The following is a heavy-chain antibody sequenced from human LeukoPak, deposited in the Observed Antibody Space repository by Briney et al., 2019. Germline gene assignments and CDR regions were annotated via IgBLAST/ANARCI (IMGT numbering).Heavy chain of an antibody. V-gene: IGHV3-23*01. CDR1: GFTFSSYA. CDR3: ARIYYYDSSGYQCYFDY. D-gene: IGHD3-22*01. Sequence: GGSLRLSCAASGFTFSSYAMSWVRQAPGKGLEWVSAISGSGGSTYYADSVKGRFTISRDNAKNSLYLQMSSLRDEDTAVYYCARIYYYDSSGYQCYFDYWGQGTLVTVSS. CDR2: ISGSGGST. J-gene: IGHJ4*02.